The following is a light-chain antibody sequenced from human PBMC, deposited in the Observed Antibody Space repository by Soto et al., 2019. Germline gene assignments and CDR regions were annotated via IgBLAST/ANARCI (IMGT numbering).Light chain of an antibody. CDR3: QQYGSSPYT. J-gene: IGKJ2*01. V-gene: IGKV3-20*01. CDR1: QSVSSSY. CDR2: GAS. Sequence: EIVLTQSPGTLSLSPGERATLSCRASQSVSSSYLAWYQQKPGQAPRLLIYGASSRATGIPDRFSGSGSGTEFTLTSSRLEPEDFAVYYCQQYGSSPYTVGEGTKLEIK.